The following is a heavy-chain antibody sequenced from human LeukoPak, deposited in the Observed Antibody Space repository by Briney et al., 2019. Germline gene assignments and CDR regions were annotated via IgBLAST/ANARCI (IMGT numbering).Heavy chain of an antibody. J-gene: IGHJ4*02. V-gene: IGHV4-4*07. Sequence: SETLSLTCTVSGGSISSYYWSWIRQPAGKGLEWIGRIYTSGSTNYNPSLKSRVTMSVDTSKNQFSLKLSSVTAADTAVYYCARDSYDYVWGSYHFDYWGQGTLVTVSS. CDR2: IYTSGST. D-gene: IGHD3-16*02. CDR1: GGSISSYY. CDR3: ARDSYDYVWGSYHFDY.